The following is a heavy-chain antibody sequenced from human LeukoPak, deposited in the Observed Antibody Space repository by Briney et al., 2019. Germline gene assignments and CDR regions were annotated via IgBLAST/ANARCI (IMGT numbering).Heavy chain of an antibody. Sequence: GASVKVSCKASGYTFTSYYMHWVRQAPGQGLEWMGWINPNNGGTNYAQNFQGRVTMTRDTSNSTAYMELSRLRSDDTAVYYCARDYGGYGYWGQGTLVTVSS. D-gene: IGHD4-17*01. CDR2: INPNNGGT. CDR3: ARDYGGYGY. CDR1: GYTFTSYY. V-gene: IGHV1-2*02. J-gene: IGHJ4*02.